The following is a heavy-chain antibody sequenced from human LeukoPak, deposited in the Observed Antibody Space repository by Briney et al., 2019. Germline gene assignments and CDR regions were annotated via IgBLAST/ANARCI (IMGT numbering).Heavy chain of an antibody. Sequence: SETLSLTCTVCGGSMSGYYWSGIRQPPGKGLEWIGCIYYSGTTNYNPSLKGRLTISVHTSKHQFSLKLSSVTAADTAVYYYARGEGWFDPWGQGTLVTVSS. CDR2: IYYSGTT. V-gene: IGHV4-59*01. J-gene: IGHJ5*02. CDR1: GGSMSGYY. CDR3: ARGEGWFDP.